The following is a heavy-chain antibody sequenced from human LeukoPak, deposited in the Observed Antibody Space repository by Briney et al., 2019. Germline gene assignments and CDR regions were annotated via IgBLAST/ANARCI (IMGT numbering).Heavy chain of an antibody. Sequence: ASVKVSCKASGYTFTGYYMHWVRQAPGQGLEWMGRINPNSGGTNYAQKFQGRVTMTRDTSISTAYVELSRLRSDDTAVYYCARVWYSYGYFDYWGQGTLVTVSS. CDR1: GYTFTGYY. CDR3: ARVWYSYGYFDY. D-gene: IGHD5-18*01. J-gene: IGHJ4*02. V-gene: IGHV1-2*06. CDR2: INPNSGGT.